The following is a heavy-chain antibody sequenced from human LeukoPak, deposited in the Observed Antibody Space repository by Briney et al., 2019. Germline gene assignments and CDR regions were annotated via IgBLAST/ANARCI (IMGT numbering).Heavy chain of an antibody. D-gene: IGHD6-13*01. CDR2: IYNSGST. CDR3: ARAYSSSWYFNWFDP. CDR1: GGSISSGYF. V-gene: IGHV4-38-2*02. Sequence: SETLSLTCTVSGGSISSGYFWGWIRQPPGKGLEWIGTIYNSGSTYYNASLESRVTISVDTSKNQFSLKLSSVTAADTAVYYCARAYSSSWYFNWFDPWGQGTLVTVSS. J-gene: IGHJ5*02.